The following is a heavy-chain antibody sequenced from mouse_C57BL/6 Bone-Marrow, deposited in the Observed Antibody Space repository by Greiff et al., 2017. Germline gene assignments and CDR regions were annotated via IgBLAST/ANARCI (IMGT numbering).Heavy chain of an antibody. CDR1: GFSFNTYA. Sequence: DVHLVESGGGLVQPKGSLKLSCAASGFSFNTYAMNWVRQAPGKGLEWVARIRSKSNNYATYYADSVKDRFTISRDDSESMLYLQMNNLKTEDTAMYYCVRHSSFAYWGQGTLVTVSA. CDR3: VRHSSFAY. V-gene: IGHV10-1*01. J-gene: IGHJ3*01. CDR2: IRSKSNNYAT. D-gene: IGHD1-1*01.